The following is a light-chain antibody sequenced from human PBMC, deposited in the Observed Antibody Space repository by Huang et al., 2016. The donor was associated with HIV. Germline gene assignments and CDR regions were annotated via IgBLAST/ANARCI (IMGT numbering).Light chain of an antibody. CDR1: QSVSSD. CDR2: GAS. V-gene: IGKV3-11*01. Sequence: EIVLTQSPATLSLSPGERATLSCRASQSVSSDLDWYQHKAGQAPRLLIYGASNRATGSPARFSGSGSGTDFTLTISSLEPEDFAVYYCQQRSDWPRTFGQGTKLEIK. CDR3: QQRSDWPRT. J-gene: IGKJ2*01.